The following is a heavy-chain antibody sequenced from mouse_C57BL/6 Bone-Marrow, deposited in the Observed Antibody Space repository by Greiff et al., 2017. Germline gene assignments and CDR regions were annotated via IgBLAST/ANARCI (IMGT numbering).Heavy chain of an antibody. CDR2: IYPRSGNT. CDR1: GYTFTSYG. CDR3: ARDYGSSTVFDY. D-gene: IGHD1-1*01. J-gene: IGHJ2*01. V-gene: IGHV1-81*01. Sequence: QVQLQQSGAELARPGASVKLSCKASGYTFTSYGISWVKQRTGQGLEWIGEIYPRSGNTYYNEKFKGKATLTADKSSSTAYMELRSLTSEDSAVFFCARDYGSSTVFDYWGQGTTLTVSS.